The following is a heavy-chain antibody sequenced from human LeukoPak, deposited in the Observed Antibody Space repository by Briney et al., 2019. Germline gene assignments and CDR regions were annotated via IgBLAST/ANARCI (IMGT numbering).Heavy chain of an antibody. D-gene: IGHD7-27*01. Sequence: GGSLRLSCAASGFTFSSYAMHWVRQAPGKGLEWVAVISYDGSNKYYADSVKGRFTISRDNSKNTLYLQMNSLRAEDTAVYYCARTPTRGFWGGYHGMDVWGKGTTVTVSS. CDR3: ARTPTRGFWGGYHGMDV. CDR2: ISYDGSNK. V-gene: IGHV3-30*04. J-gene: IGHJ6*04. CDR1: GFTFSSYA.